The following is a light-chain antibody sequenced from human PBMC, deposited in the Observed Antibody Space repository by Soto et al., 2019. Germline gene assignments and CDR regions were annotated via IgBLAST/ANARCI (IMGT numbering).Light chain of an antibody. CDR3: SSYTTYDTVV. CDR2: EVR. CDR1: MRDVGAYNL. J-gene: IGLJ3*02. V-gene: IGLV2-14*01. Sequence: QSALTQPASASGSAGQSITISCSGTMRDVGAYNLVSWYQQHPGTAPKLIIYEVRNRPSGISSRFSGSRSGNTASLTISGLQPEDEGDYYCSSYTTYDTVVFGGGTQLTVL.